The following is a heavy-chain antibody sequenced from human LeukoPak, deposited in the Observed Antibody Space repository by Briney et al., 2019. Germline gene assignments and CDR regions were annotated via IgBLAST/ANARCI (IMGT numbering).Heavy chain of an antibody. D-gene: IGHD6-19*01. V-gene: IGHV4-34*01. Sequence: SETLSLTCGVYGGSFSAYYWSWIRQAPEKGLEWIGEINHRGSTNYNPSLKSRVSMSLDTSKNQLSLKLSSVTAADTAVYYCARGLGGSSGCFGYWGQGTLVTVSS. CDR1: GGSFSAYY. CDR2: INHRGST. CDR3: ARGLGGSSGCFGY. J-gene: IGHJ4*02.